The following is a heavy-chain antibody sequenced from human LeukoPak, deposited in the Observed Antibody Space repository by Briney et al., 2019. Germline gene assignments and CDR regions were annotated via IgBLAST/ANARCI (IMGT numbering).Heavy chain of an antibody. J-gene: IGHJ4*02. CDR3: ARLWSGYNFDY. Sequence: NPSETLSLTCGVSGYSISSGFYWGWIRQPPGKGLQWIGSLYYTGSAEYNPSPKSRLTMSMDKSKNQFSLKLNSVTAADTAVYYCARLWSGYNFDYWGQGTLVTVSS. CDR1: GYSISSGFY. V-gene: IGHV4-38-2*01. D-gene: IGHD5-24*01. CDR2: LYYTGSA.